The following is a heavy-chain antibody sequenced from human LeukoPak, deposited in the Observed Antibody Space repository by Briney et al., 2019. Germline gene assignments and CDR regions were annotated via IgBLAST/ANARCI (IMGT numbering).Heavy chain of an antibody. CDR1: GYSISSGYY. V-gene: IGHV4-38-2*02. CDR2: IYHSGST. CDR3: ARVNYYDSSGYLDY. D-gene: IGHD3-22*01. Sequence: SETLSLTCTVSGYSISSGYYWGWIRQPPGKGLEWIGSIYHSGSTYYNTSLKGRVYISVHTSTNQFSLKLSSVTAADTAVYYCARVNYYDSSGYLDYWGQGTLVTVSS. J-gene: IGHJ4*02.